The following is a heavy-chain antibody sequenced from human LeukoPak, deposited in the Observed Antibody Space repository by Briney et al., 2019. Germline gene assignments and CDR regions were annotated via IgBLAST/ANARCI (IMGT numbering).Heavy chain of an antibody. D-gene: IGHD5-18*01. J-gene: IGHJ4*02. Sequence: GRSLRLSCTASGFSFSSYPIHWVRQAPGKGLEWVSLISYDGSNEYYADSVKGRFTISRDNSKNTLYLQMNSLRSEDAALYYCARGYSHGSASFDYWGQGTWVTVSS. CDR2: ISYDGSNE. CDR1: GFSFSSYP. V-gene: IGHV3-30*04. CDR3: ARGYSHGSASFDY.